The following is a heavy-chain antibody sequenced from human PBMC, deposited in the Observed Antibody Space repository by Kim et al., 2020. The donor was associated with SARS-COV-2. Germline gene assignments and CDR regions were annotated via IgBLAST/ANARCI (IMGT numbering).Heavy chain of an antibody. Sequence: SQTLSLTCAISGDSVSSNSAAWNWIRQSPSRGLEWLGRTYYRSKWYNDYAVSVKSRITINPDTSKNQFSLQLNSVTPEDTAVYYCARAGYGDYVSYYYYYGMDVWGQGTTVTVSS. CDR3: ARAGYGDYVSYYYYYGMDV. D-gene: IGHD4-17*01. CDR1: GDSVSSNSAA. J-gene: IGHJ6*02. CDR2: TYYRSKWYN. V-gene: IGHV6-1*01.